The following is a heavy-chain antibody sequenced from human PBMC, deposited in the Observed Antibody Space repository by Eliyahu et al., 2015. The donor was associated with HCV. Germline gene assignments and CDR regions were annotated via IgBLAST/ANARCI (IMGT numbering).Heavy chain of an antibody. CDR3: ARGLWLQTSFSLWF. Sequence: QVQFQQWGAGLLKPSETLSLTCAVEDESFSGYYWTWIRQPPGKGLEWIGEIDHSGKTNFNPSLKSRVIMSVDTSKKQLSLMLNSVTAADTATYFCARGLWLQTSFSLWFWGPGSLVIVSS. V-gene: IGHV4-34*01. CDR2: IDHSGKT. CDR1: DESFSGYY. J-gene: IGHJ4*02. D-gene: IGHD5-24*01.